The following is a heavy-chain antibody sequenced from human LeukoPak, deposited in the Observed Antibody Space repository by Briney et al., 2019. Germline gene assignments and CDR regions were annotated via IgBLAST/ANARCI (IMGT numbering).Heavy chain of an antibody. J-gene: IGHJ5*02. Sequence: GASVKVSCKASGYTFTSYGISWVRQAPGQGLEWMGWINAYNGNTNYAQKLQGRVTMTTDTSTSTAYMELRSLRSDDTAVYYCARDHVAMVRGPRTLYNWFDPWGQGTLVTVSS. D-gene: IGHD3-10*01. V-gene: IGHV1-18*04. CDR3: ARDHVAMVRGPRTLYNWFDP. CDR2: INAYNGNT. CDR1: GYTFTSYG.